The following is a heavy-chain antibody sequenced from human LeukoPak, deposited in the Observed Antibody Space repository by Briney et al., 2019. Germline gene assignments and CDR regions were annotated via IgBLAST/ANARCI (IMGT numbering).Heavy chain of an antibody. D-gene: IGHD5-12*01. CDR3: ARSGDFGY. CDR1: GGSISSYY. V-gene: IGHV4-59*03. Sequence: PSDALSLTCTVSGGSISSYYWSWTRQPPGKGLECIGYIHYSGSTNYNPSLKSRVTISVVTSKNQFSLKLSSVTAADTAVYYCARSGDFGYWGRGTVVSVFS. CDR2: IHYSGST. J-gene: IGHJ4*02.